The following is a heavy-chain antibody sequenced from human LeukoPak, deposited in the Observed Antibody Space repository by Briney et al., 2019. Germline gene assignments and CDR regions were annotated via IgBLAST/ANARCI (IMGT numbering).Heavy chain of an antibody. J-gene: IGHJ4*01. D-gene: IGHD6-19*01. V-gene: IGHV3-7*01. CDR2: IKQDGSET. CDR1: GFTFSSYW. Sequence: GGSLRLSCAASGFTFSSYWMSWVRQAPGKGLEWVANIKQDGSETYYMDSVKGRFTISRDNAKNSLYLQMNSLRAEDTAVYYCARDDWWQFIAVAITSYFDWWXXXTLVTVSS. CDR3: ARDDWWQFIAVAITSYFDW.